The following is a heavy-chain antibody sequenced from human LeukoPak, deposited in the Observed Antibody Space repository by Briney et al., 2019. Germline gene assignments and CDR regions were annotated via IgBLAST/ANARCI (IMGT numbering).Heavy chain of an antibody. CDR1: GGSISTYY. CDR2: IYYSGST. CDR3: ARGSIDSHIAATAFDF. Sequence: SSETLSLTCTVSGGSISTYYWSWIRQPPGKGLEWAGYIYYSGSTNYNPSLKSRVTISVDTSKNQFSLKLSSVTAADTAVYYCARGSIDSHIAATAFDFWGQGTLVTVSS. D-gene: IGHD6-6*01. V-gene: IGHV4-59*01. J-gene: IGHJ4*02.